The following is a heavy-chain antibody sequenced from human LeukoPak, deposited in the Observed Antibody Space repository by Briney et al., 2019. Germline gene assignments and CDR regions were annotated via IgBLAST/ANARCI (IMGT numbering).Heavy chain of an antibody. V-gene: IGHV4-38-2*02. Sequence: SETLSLTCSVSNYSISSGYYWGWVRQTPGKGLEWIGSMYPIGSTYYTPSLRSRVSISIDTSQNQFSLKLTSVTAADTAKYYCTSGGGVAVADYWGQGTMVTVSS. CDR1: NYSISSGYY. CDR3: TSGGGVAVADY. CDR2: MYPIGST. D-gene: IGHD6-19*01. J-gene: IGHJ4*02.